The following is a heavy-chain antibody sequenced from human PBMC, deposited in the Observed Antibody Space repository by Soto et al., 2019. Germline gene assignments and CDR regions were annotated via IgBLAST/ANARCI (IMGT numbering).Heavy chain of an antibody. J-gene: IGHJ6*02. Sequence: QVQLQESGPGLVKPSQTLSLTCTVSGGSISSGDYYWSWIRQPPGKGLEWIGYIYYSGSTYYNPSLKSRVTISVDTSKNQFSLKLSSVTAADTAVYYCARAGIPIFGQYGMDVWGQGTTVTVSS. CDR2: IYYSGST. V-gene: IGHV4-30-4*01. CDR3: ARAGIPIFGQYGMDV. D-gene: IGHD3-3*01. CDR1: GGSISSGDYY.